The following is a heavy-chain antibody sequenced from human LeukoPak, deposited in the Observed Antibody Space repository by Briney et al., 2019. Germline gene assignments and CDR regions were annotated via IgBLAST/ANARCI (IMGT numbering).Heavy chain of an antibody. CDR3: VRDGGVSGYDLLDY. CDR1: GFTFSNYW. CDR2: IKQDGSKQ. Sequence: GGSLRLSCAASGFTFSNYWMTWVRQAPGKGLEWVAHIKQDGSKQYYMDSVKARFTISRDNAKNSLSLQMNSLRAEDTAVYYCVRDGGVSGYDLLDYWGQGTLVTVSS. D-gene: IGHD5-12*01. J-gene: IGHJ4*02. V-gene: IGHV3-7*01.